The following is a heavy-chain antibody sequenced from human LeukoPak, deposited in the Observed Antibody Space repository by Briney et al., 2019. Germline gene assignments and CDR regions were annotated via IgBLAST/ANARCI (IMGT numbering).Heavy chain of an antibody. Sequence: SETLSLTCAVSGGSISSSNWWSWVRQPPGKGLEWIGEIYHSGSTNYNPSLKSRVTISVDKSKNQFSLKLSSVTAADTAVYYCARGSRSADIVVVVAADAFDIWGQGTMVTVSS. CDR3: ARGSRSADIVVVVAADAFDI. CDR1: GGSISSSNW. V-gene: IGHV4-4*02. J-gene: IGHJ3*02. D-gene: IGHD2-15*01. CDR2: IYHSGST.